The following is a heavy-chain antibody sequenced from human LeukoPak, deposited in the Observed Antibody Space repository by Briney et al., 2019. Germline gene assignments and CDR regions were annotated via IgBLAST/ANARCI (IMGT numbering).Heavy chain of an antibody. Sequence: ASVNVSCKVSGKTLSEWSIHWLRQPPGKGVEWLRGSDPEDGEIISAEMFQGRVTMNEDTFIDTAYMELSSLRSEDTAVYYCVTGLTTMAVQYFDYWGQGTLVTVSP. CDR2: SDPEDGEI. J-gene: IGHJ4*02. V-gene: IGHV1-24*01. D-gene: IGHD5-18*01. CDR1: GKTLSEWS. CDR3: VTGLTTMAVQYFDY.